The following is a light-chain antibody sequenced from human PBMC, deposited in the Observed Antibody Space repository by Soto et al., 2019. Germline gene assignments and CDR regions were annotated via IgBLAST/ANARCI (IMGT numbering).Light chain of an antibody. V-gene: IGLV1-44*01. J-gene: IGLJ1*01. Sequence: QSALTQPPSASGTPGQRVTISCSGSSSNIGSKTVNWYQQLPGTAPKLLIYSNYQRPSGVPDRFSGSKSGTSASLALSGLQSEDEADYYCSAWDASLNGYVFGTGTKVTVL. CDR1: SSNIGSKT. CDR3: SAWDASLNGYV. CDR2: SNY.